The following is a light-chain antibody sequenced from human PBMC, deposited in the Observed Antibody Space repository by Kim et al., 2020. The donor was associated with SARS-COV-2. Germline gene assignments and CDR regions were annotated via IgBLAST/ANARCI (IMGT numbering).Light chain of an antibody. J-gene: IGLJ2*01. V-gene: IGLV3-21*04. CDR2: YDT. CDR3: QVWDTNSDHVV. Sequence: AQGKAASITCGGNNIASKGVHWFQQKPGQAPVLVIYYDTDRPSGIPERFSGSNSGNTAILTVSRVEAGDEADYYCQVWDTNSDHVVFGGGTQLTVL. CDR1: NIASKG.